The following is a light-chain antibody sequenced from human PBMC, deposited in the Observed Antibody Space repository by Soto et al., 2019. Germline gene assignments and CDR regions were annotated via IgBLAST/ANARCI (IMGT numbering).Light chain of an antibody. J-gene: IGKJ1*01. CDR2: GAS. V-gene: IGKV3-15*01. Sequence: EIVMTQSPATLSVSPGERATLSCRASQSVSSNLAWYQKKPCQAPRLLIYGASTRATGIPARFSGSGSGTELSLNISSLQSEDFEVYYCQQYNNWPWTFGQGTKVEIK. CDR3: QQYNNWPWT. CDR1: QSVSSN.